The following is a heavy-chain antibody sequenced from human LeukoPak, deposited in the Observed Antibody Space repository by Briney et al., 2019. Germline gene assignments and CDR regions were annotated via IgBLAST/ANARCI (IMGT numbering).Heavy chain of an antibody. CDR1: GGSISSSSYY. CDR2: IYYSGST. J-gene: IGHJ4*02. D-gene: IGHD3-22*01. CDR3: AARGDYYDSSGYVGY. V-gene: IGHV4-39*01. Sequence: TSETLSLTRTVSGGSISSSSYYWGWIRQPPGKGLEWIGSIYYSGSTYYNPSLKSRVTISVDTSKNQFSLKLSSVTAADTAVYYCAARGDYYDSSGYVGYWGQGTLVTVSS.